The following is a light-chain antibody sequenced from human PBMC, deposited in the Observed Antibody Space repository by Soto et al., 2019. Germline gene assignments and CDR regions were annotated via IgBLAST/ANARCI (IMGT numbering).Light chain of an antibody. CDR2: STN. CDR3: VLSLPRGVWE. J-gene: IGLJ3*02. CDR1: SGSVSTSNY. Sequence: QTVVTQEPSFSVSPGGTVTLTCGLTSGSVSTSNYPSWYQQNPGQTPRTLIYSTNFRSSGVPDRFSGSILGNKAALTITGAQADDESDYYCVLSLPRGVWEFGGGTKLTVL. V-gene: IGLV8-61*01.